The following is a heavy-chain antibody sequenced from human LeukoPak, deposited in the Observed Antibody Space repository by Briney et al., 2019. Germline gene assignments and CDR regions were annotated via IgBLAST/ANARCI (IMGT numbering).Heavy chain of an antibody. CDR1: GFTFSSYS. V-gene: IGHV3-21*04. D-gene: IGHD6-19*01. CDR2: ISSSSSYI. J-gene: IGHJ4*02. Sequence: PGGSLRLSCAASGFTFSSYSMNWVRQAPGKGLEWVSSISSSSSYIYYADSVKGRFTISRDNAKNTLYLQMISLRVEDTAIYYCAKDRIVMSGFFDYWGQGTLVTVSS. CDR3: AKDRIVMSGFFDY.